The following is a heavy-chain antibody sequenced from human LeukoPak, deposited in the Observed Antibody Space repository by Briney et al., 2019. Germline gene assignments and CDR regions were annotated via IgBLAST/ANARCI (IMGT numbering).Heavy chain of an antibody. CDR2: ISSSSSTI. J-gene: IGHJ5*02. V-gene: IGHV3-48*04. CDR1: GFTFNAYS. D-gene: IGHD3-22*01. CDR3: ARDWSVVVDNWFDP. Sequence: GGSLRLSCAASGFTFNAYSMNWVRQAPGKGLEWVSYISSSSSTIYYADSVKGRFTISRDNAKNSLYLQMNSLRAEDTAVYYCARDWSVVVDNWFDPWGQGTLVTVSS.